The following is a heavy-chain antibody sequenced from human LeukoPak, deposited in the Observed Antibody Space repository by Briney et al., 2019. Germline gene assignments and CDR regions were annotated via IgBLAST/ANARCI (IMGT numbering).Heavy chain of an antibody. Sequence: GGPLRLSCAASGFTFSSYWMHWVRQAPGKGLVWVSRINSDGSSTSYADSVKGRFTISRDNAKNTLYLQMNSLRAEDTAVYYCARDMGYCSGGSCYSPGGFSAFDIWGQGTMVTVSS. CDR3: ARDMGYCSGGSCYSPGGFSAFDI. J-gene: IGHJ3*02. V-gene: IGHV3-74*01. CDR2: INSDGSST. CDR1: GFTFSSYW. D-gene: IGHD2-15*01.